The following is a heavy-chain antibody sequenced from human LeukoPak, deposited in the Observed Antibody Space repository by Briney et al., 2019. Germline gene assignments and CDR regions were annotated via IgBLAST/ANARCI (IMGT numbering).Heavy chain of an antibody. Sequence: GGSLRLSCVASGFAFSTYSMTWVRQAPGKGLEWVSYISGSSSTIYYGGSVKGRFTISRDNAKNSVYLQMNSLRDDDTAVYYCARDHYSRNDHWGQGTVVTVSS. CDR1: GFAFSTYS. V-gene: IGHV3-48*02. CDR2: ISGSSSTI. CDR3: ARDHYSRNDH. J-gene: IGHJ4*02. D-gene: IGHD4-11*01.